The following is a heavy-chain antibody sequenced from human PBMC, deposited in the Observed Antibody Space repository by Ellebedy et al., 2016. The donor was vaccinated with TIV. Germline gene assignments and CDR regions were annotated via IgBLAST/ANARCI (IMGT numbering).Heavy chain of an antibody. V-gene: IGHV3-21*01. CDR2: ISSSSSYI. J-gene: IGHJ6*02. Sequence: GESLKISXAASGFTFSSYSMNWVRQAPGKGLEWVSSISSSSSYIYYADSVKGRFTISRDNAKNSLYLQMNSLKVEDTAMYYCASYGSGSYYGGRHYYYYGMDVWGQGTTVTVSS. CDR3: ASYGSGSYYGGRHYYYYGMDV. D-gene: IGHD3-10*01. CDR1: GFTFSSYS.